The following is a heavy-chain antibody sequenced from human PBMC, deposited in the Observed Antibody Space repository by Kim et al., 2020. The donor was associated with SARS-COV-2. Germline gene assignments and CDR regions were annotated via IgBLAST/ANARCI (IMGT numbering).Heavy chain of an antibody. CDR3: ARDLPMVRRVTGYNWFDP. V-gene: IGHV6-1*01. J-gene: IGHJ5*02. Sequence: SQTLSLTCAISGDSVSSNSAAWNWIRQSPSRGLEWLGRTYYRSKWYNDYAVSVKSRITINPDTSKNQFSLQLNSVTPEDTAVYYCARDLPMVRRVTGYNWFDPWGQGILVTVSS. CDR2: TYYRSKWYN. CDR1: GDSVSSNSAA. D-gene: IGHD3-10*01.